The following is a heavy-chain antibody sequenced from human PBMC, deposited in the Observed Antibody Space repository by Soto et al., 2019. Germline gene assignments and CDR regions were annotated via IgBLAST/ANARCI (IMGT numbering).Heavy chain of an antibody. CDR2: IGYDESNK. Sequence: QVELVEGGGGGVRPGRPLKISGAASGFTFTTYGLNWVSQAPGKGLEWVAHIGYDESNKYYADSVKGRLTISRDISKGTVFLQMNSLRAEDTAVYYCARDGSMILTEWGQGTLVTVSS. J-gene: IGHJ4*02. D-gene: IGHD3-22*01. V-gene: IGHV3-33*01. CDR1: GFTFTTYG. CDR3: ARDGSMILTE.